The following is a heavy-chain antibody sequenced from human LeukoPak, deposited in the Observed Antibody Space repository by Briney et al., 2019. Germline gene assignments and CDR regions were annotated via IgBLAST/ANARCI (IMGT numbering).Heavy chain of an antibody. CDR3: AKGSGGAVTAAFDI. V-gene: IGHV3-9*01. CDR1: GFIFDDYS. J-gene: IGHJ3*02. CDR2: ISWDSGSV. Sequence: GGSLRLSCAASGFIFDDYSIHWVRQAPGKGLEWVSGISWDSGSVVYADSVKGRFTISRDNAKISLSLQMNSLRAEDTALYFCAKGSGGAVTAAFDIWGQGTVVTVSS. D-gene: IGHD1-26*01.